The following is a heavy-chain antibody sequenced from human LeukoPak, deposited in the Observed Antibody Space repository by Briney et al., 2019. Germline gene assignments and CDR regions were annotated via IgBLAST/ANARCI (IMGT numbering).Heavy chain of an antibody. CDR1: GYTFTSYY. Sequence: ASVKVSCKASGYTFTSYYMHWVRQAPGQGLEWMGWINPNSGGTNYAQKFQGRVTMTRDTSISTAYMELSRLRSDDTAVYYCARVEWLRFPKPYYFDYWGQGTLVTVSS. D-gene: IGHD5-12*01. CDR2: INPNSGGT. V-gene: IGHV1-2*02. J-gene: IGHJ4*02. CDR3: ARVEWLRFPKPYYFDY.